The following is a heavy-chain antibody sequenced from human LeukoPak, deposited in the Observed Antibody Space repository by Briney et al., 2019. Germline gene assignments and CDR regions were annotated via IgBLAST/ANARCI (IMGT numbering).Heavy chain of an antibody. D-gene: IGHD6-13*01. J-gene: IGHJ2*01. Sequence: PGGSLRLSCAASGFTFSSHAMHWVRLAPGKGLEYVSAISINGGTTYYANSVKGRFTISRDNSKNTLYLQMGSLRAEDMAVYYCAKGYSSSWYWYFDLWGRGTLVTVSS. CDR2: ISINGGTT. CDR1: GFTFSSHA. V-gene: IGHV3-64*01. CDR3: AKGYSSSWYWYFDL.